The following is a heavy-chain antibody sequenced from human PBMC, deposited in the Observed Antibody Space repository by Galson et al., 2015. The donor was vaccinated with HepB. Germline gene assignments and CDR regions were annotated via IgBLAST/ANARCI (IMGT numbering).Heavy chain of an antibody. D-gene: IGHD2-21*02. J-gene: IGHJ4*02. CDR3: AKGGSVTASGFES. V-gene: IGHV3-23*01. CDR2: ITGDGGLT. Sequence: SLRLSCAAAGFTFDIYAMSRVRQAPGKGLEWVSVITGDGGLTYYADSVRGRFTISRDNSKNTLYLEMSSLRAEDTAIYYCAKGGSVTASGFESWGQGTLVTVSS. CDR1: GFTFDIYA.